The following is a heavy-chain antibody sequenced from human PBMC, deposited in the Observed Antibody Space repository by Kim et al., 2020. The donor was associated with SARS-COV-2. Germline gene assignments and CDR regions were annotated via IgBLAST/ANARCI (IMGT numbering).Heavy chain of an antibody. V-gene: IGHV3-66*01. CDR3: ARGYDILTGPNPQFDY. D-gene: IGHD3-9*01. J-gene: IGHJ4*02. Sequence: VKGRFTISRDNSKNTLYLQMNSLRAEDTAVYYCARGYDILTGPNPQFDYWGQGTLVTVSS.